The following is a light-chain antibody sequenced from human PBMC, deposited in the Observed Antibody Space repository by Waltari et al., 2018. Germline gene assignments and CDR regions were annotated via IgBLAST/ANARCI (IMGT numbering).Light chain of an antibody. CDR1: QSLSRSR. CDR2: AAS. J-gene: IGKJ2*01. CDR3: QQYGSSVMYT. V-gene: IGKV3-20*01. Sequence: EFVLTQSPGTLSLSPGERATLSCRASQSLSRSRLAWYQQKPGQAPRLLIYAASSRATGIPDRFSGSGSGTDFSLTISRVELEDFAVYYCQQYGSSVMYTFGQGTKLEIQ.